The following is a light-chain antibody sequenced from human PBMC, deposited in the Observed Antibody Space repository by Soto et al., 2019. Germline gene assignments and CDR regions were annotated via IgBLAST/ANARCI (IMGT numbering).Light chain of an antibody. CDR2: GGN. V-gene: IGLV1-40*01. CDR1: SSNIGAPYD. CDR3: QYYEMSLNNYV. Sequence: QSVLTQPPSVSGAPGQTVTISCTGSSSNIGAPYDVHWYQHLPGTAPKLLIYGGNNRPSGVPDRFSGSRSGTSASLDITGLQAEDEAAYLCQYYEMSLNNYVFGTVTKVTVL. J-gene: IGLJ1*01.